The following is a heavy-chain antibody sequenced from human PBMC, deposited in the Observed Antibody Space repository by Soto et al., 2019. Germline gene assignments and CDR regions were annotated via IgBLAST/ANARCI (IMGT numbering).Heavy chain of an antibody. Sequence: QVQLQQWGAGLLKPSETLSLTCAVYGGSFSGYYWSWIRQPPGKGLEWIGEINHSGSTNYNPSLKSRVTILVDTSKNQFSLKLSSVTAADTAVYYCARTRIAAAVRDYWGQGTLVTVSS. CDR1: GGSFSGYY. CDR2: INHSGST. CDR3: ARTRIAAAVRDY. V-gene: IGHV4-34*01. D-gene: IGHD6-13*01. J-gene: IGHJ4*02.